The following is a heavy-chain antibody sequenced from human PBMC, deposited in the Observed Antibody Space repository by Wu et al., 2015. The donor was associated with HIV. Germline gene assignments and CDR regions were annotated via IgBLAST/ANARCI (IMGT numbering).Heavy chain of an antibody. Sequence: QVQLVQSGAEVKKPGASVKVSCKSSQYFFTTYQVHWVRQAPGQRLEWMGVINPTGDSTDYAQKFQGRVIVTRDTSTNTVYLDLTSLRSDDTAIYYCATSTTALNWFDSWGQGALVTVSS. J-gene: IGHJ5*01. CDR3: ATSTTALNWFDS. V-gene: IGHV1-46*01. CDR1: QYFFTTYQ. CDR2: INPTGDST. D-gene: IGHD1-1*01.